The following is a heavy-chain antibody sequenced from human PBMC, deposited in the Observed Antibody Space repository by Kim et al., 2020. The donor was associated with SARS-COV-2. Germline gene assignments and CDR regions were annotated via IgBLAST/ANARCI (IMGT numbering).Heavy chain of an antibody. V-gene: IGHV7-4-1*02. CDR3: AELSMISAFDI. CDR2: INTNTGHP. D-gene: IGHD3-22*01. J-gene: IGHJ3*02. Sequence: ASVKVSCKPSGSTFTTFSVNWVRQAPGQGLQWMGGINTNTGHPTYAQGFTGRFVFSLDTSVSTAYLEINNLKAGDTAIYFCAELSMISAFDICGPGTVVT. CDR1: GSTFTTFS.